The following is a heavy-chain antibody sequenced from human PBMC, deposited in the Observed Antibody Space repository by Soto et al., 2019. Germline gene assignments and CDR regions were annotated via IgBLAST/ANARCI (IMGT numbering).Heavy chain of an antibody. Sequence: LRLSCAASGFTFSSYAMHWVRQAPGKGLEWVAVISYDGSNKYYADSVKGRFTISRDNSKNTLYLQMNSLRAEDTAVYYCARDGLYCSSTSCYTTPYYYYYGMDVWGQGTTVTVSS. CDR1: GFTFSSYA. D-gene: IGHD2-2*02. CDR3: ARDGLYCSSTSCYTTPYYYYYGMDV. V-gene: IGHV3-30-3*01. J-gene: IGHJ6*02. CDR2: ISYDGSNK.